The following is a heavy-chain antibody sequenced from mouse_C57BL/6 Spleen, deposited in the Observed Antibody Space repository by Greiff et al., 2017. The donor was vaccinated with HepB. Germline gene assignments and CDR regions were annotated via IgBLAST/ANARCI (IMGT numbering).Heavy chain of an antibody. D-gene: IGHD3-2*02. Sequence: VQLQQSGAELVRPGASVKLSCKASGYTFTDYYINWVKQRPGQGLEWIARIYPGSGNTYYNEKFKGKATLTAEKSSSTAYMQLSSLTSEDSAVYFCALDSSGLYAMDYWGQGTSVTVSS. CDR1: GYTFTDYY. CDR2: IYPGSGNT. CDR3: ALDSSGLYAMDY. J-gene: IGHJ4*01. V-gene: IGHV1-76*01.